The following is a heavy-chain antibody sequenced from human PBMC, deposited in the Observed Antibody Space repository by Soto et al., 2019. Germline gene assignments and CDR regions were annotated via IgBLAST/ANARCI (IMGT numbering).Heavy chain of an antibody. CDR2: LVGSGADK. CDR1: GFSFSAYA. D-gene: IGHD2-8*01. CDR3: VKDLIANNGVWEAFDM. J-gene: IGHJ3*02. V-gene: IGHV3-23*01. Sequence: GGSLRLSCAASGFSFSAYAMNWVRQAPGKGLQWVSGLVGSGADKNYADSVRGRFTVSRDNSKNTLYLQMNNLRDEDTAVYYCVKDLIANNGVWEAFDMWGRGTKVTVSS.